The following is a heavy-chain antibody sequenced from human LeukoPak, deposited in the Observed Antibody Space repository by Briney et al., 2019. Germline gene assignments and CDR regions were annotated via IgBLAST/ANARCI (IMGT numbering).Heavy chain of an antibody. CDR3: ARDRGQTDFWSGVNWFDP. Sequence: SETLSLTCTVSRGSISSYYWSWIRQPPGKGLEWIGYIYYSGSTNYNPSLKSRVTISVDTSKNQFSLKLSSVTAADTAVYYCARDRGQTDFWSGVNWFDPWGQGTLVTVSS. V-gene: IGHV4-59*01. J-gene: IGHJ5*02. CDR2: IYYSGST. CDR1: RGSISSYY. D-gene: IGHD3-3*01.